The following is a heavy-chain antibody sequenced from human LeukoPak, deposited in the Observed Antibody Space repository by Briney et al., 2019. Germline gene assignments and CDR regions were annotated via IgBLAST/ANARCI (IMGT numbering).Heavy chain of an antibody. CDR3: ASEHTAIESYYYYGMDV. CDR2: IIPIFGTA. CDR1: GGTFSSYA. D-gene: IGHD5-18*01. V-gene: IGHV1-69*13. Sequence: SVKVSCTASGGTFSSYAISWVRQAPGQGLEWMGGIIPIFGTANYAQKFQGRVTITADESTSTAYMELSSLRSEDTAVYYCASEHTAIESYYYYGMDVWGQGTTVTVSS. J-gene: IGHJ6*02.